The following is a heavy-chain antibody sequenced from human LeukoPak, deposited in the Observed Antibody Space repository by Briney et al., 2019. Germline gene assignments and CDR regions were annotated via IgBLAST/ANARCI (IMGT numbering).Heavy chain of an antibody. CDR3: ARAGGVKTAALDLDY. CDR2: IYTSGST. CDR1: GGSISSYY. V-gene: IGHV4-4*07. J-gene: IGHJ4*02. D-gene: IGHD6-25*01. Sequence: SETLSPTCTVSGGSISSYYWSWILQPAGKGLEWIRRIYTSGSTNHNPSLKSRVTISRDTSKNQFSLKLTSVTTADTAVYYCARAGGVKTAALDLDYWGQGTLVTVSS.